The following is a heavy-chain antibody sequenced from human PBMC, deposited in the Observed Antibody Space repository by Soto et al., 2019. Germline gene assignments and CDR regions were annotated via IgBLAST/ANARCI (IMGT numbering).Heavy chain of an antibody. J-gene: IGHJ4*02. D-gene: IGHD6-13*01. V-gene: IGHV3-23*01. CDR2: ISGSGGST. Sequence: EVQLLESGGGLVQPGGSLRLSCAASGFTFSSYAMSWVRQAPGKGLEWVSAISGSGGSTYYADSVKGRFTISRDNSKNTLYLQMNSLRAEDTAVYYCAKFGDSSSWYKGDFDYWGQGTLVTVSS. CDR1: GFTFSSYA. CDR3: AKFGDSSSWYKGDFDY.